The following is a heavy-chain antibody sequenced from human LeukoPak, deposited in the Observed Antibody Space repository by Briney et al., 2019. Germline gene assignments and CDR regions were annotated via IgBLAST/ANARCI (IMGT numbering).Heavy chain of an antibody. CDR3: ARDKFVVVPAAIGPFDY. CDR1: GFTFSSYE. Sequence: GGSLRLSCAASGFTFSSYEMNWVRQAPGKGLEWVSYISSSGSTIYYADSVKGRFTISRDNAKNSVYLQMNSLRAEDTAVYYCARDKFVVVPAAIGPFDYWGQGTLVTVSS. J-gene: IGHJ4*02. D-gene: IGHD2-2*01. CDR2: ISSSGSTI. V-gene: IGHV3-48*03.